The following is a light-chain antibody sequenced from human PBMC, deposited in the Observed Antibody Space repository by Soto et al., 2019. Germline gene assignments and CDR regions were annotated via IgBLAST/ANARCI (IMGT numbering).Light chain of an antibody. CDR2: ATN. J-gene: IGLJ3*02. V-gene: IGLV8-61*01. CDR3: VLYMGGGIWV. CDR1: SGSVSTTNY. Sequence: QAVVTQEPSSSVSPGGTVTLTCGLSSGSVSTTNYPSWYQQTPGQAPRTLIYATNTRSSGVPDRFSASILGNKAALTITGAQADDESTYHCVLYMGGGIWVFGGGTKVTVL.